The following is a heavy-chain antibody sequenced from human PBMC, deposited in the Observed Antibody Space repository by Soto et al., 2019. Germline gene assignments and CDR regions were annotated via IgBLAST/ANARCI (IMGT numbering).Heavy chain of an antibody. CDR2: INTDGSGT. CDR3: TRSPIYGGYVSYFDY. Sequence: EVQLVESGGGLVQPGASLRLSCAVSGFTFSNYWMQWVRQAPGKGLVWVSRINTDGSGTAYADSVKGRFTISRDNAKNTLYLQMNSLRADDTAVYYCTRSPIYGGYVSYFDYWGQGALVTVSS. D-gene: IGHD5-12*01. J-gene: IGHJ4*02. V-gene: IGHV3-74*01. CDR1: GFTFSNYW.